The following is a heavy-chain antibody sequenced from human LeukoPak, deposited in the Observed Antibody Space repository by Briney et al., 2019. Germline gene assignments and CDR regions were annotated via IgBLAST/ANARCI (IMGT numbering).Heavy chain of an antibody. Sequence: PSETLSLTCTVSGGSISSYYWSWIRQPPGKGLEWIGYIYYSGSTNYNPSLKSRVTISVDTSKNQFSLELSSVTAADTAVYYCARRSSYDFWSGYPFDYWGQGTLVTVSS. D-gene: IGHD3-3*01. CDR3: ARRSSYDFWSGYPFDY. CDR1: GGSISSYY. J-gene: IGHJ4*02. CDR2: IYYSGST. V-gene: IGHV4-59*08.